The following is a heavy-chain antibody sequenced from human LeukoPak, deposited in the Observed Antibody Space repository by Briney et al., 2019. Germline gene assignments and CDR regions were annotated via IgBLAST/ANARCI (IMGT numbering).Heavy chain of an antibody. CDR2: INHSGST. Sequence: SETLSLTCAVSGYSISSGYYWGWIRQPPGKGLEWIGSINHSGSTYYNPSLKSRVTISVDTSKNQFSLKLSSVTAADTAVYYCAGAVVVVPAAIIDNWFDPWGQGTLVTVSS. CDR3: AGAVVVVPAAIIDNWFDP. J-gene: IGHJ5*02. D-gene: IGHD2-2*01. V-gene: IGHV4-38-2*01. CDR1: GYSISSGYY.